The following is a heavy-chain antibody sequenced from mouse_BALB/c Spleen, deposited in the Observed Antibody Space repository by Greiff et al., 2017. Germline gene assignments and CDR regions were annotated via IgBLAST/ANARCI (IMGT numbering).Heavy chain of an antibody. Sequence: DVMLVESGGGLVQPGGSRKLSCAASGFTFSSFGMHWVRQAPEKGLEWVAYISSGSSTIYYADTVKGRFTISRDNPKNTLFLQMTSLRSEDTAMYYCARYYYGKAYFDYWGQGTTLTVSS. CDR2: ISSGSSTI. J-gene: IGHJ2*01. V-gene: IGHV5-17*02. CDR3: ARYYYGKAYFDY. CDR1: GFTFSSFG. D-gene: IGHD2-1*01.